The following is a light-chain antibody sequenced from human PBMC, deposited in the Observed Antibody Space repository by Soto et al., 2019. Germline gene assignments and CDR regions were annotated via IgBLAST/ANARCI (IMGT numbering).Light chain of an antibody. J-gene: IGKJ4*01. V-gene: IGKV3-15*01. CDR3: QQYSNWPPVI. CDR2: GSS. Sequence: ETVMTQSPATLSVSPGERVTLSCTASLSVGSKVAWYQQKPGQAPSLLIYGSSTRATETPVRCSGSGSGTEFTLTISSLQSEDFAVYYCQQYSNWPPVIFGGGTKVDIK. CDR1: LSVGSK.